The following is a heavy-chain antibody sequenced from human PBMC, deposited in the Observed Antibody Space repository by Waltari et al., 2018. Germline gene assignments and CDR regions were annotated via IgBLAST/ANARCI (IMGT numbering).Heavy chain of an antibody. CDR3: ARESGYSYGY. V-gene: IGHV3-74*01. D-gene: IGHD5-18*01. J-gene: IGHJ4*02. CDR1: GFTFSSSW. Sequence: EVQLVESGGGLVQPGGSLRLSCAASGFTFSSSWMHWVCQAPGKGLVWVSRINRDGSSTSDADAGKGRFTISRDNAKNTLYLQMNSLRAEDTAVYYCARESGYSYGYWGQGTLVTVSS. CDR2: INRDGSST.